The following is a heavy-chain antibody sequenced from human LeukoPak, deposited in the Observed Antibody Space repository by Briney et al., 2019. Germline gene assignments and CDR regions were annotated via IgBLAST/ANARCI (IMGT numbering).Heavy chain of an antibody. CDR3: ARDDCSTTPCYAY. CDR2: IWYDGSKT. D-gene: IGHD2-2*01. V-gene: IGHV3-33*01. Sequence: PGGSLGLSCTTSGFTFTNYGINWVRQAPGKGLEWVAAIWYDGSKTSYTGSVKGRFTVSRDISKNTVYLQMNGLKAEDTAVYYCARDDCSTTPCYAYWGQGTLVTVSS. J-gene: IGHJ4*02. CDR1: GFTFTNYG.